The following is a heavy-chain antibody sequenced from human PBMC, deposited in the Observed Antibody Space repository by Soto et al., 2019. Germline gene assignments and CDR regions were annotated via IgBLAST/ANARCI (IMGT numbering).Heavy chain of an antibody. CDR3: ARHERYSSLDT. Sequence: SETLSLTSPVPGGSISSSSYYSGWIRQPPGKGLEWIGSIYYSGSTYYNPSLKSRVTISVDTSKNQFSLKLSSVTAADTAVYYCARHERYSSLDTWGQGTLVTVSS. D-gene: IGHD5-18*01. V-gene: IGHV4-39*01. J-gene: IGHJ5*02. CDR2: IYYSGST. CDR1: GGSISSSSYY.